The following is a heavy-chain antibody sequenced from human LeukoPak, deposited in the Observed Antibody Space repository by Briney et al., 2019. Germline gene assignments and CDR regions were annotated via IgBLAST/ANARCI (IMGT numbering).Heavy chain of an antibody. Sequence: KPSETLSLTCTVSGGPISSYYWSWIRQPPGKGLEWIGYIYDTGSTNYNPSLKSRVTISVDTSNNQFSLKVRSVTAEDTAVYYCARARADIPPRNWGQGTLVTVSS. D-gene: IGHD3-9*01. CDR1: GGPISSYY. J-gene: IGHJ4*02. CDR2: IYDTGST. CDR3: ARARADIPPRN. V-gene: IGHV4-59*01.